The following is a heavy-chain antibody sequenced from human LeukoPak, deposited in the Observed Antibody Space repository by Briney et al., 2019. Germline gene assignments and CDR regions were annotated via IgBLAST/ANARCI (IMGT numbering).Heavy chain of an antibody. CDR2: IRYDGSNK. Sequence: GGSLRLSCAASGFTFSSYGMHWVRQAPGKGLEWVAFIRYDGSNKNYADSVKGRFTISRDNSKNTLYLQMNSLRAEDTAVYYCAKTGYSSSWSHFDYWGQGTLVTGSS. CDR3: AKTGYSSSWSHFDY. V-gene: IGHV3-30*02. CDR1: GFTFSSYG. J-gene: IGHJ4*02. D-gene: IGHD6-13*01.